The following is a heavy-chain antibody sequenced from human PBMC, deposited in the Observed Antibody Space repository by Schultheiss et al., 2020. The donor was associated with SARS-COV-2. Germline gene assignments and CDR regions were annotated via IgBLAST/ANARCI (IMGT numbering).Heavy chain of an antibody. CDR3: AKEDYYYYMDV. J-gene: IGHJ6*03. V-gene: IGHV3-30*04. Sequence: GGSLRLSCAASGFTFSSYAMHWVRQAPGKGLEWVAVISYDGSNKYYADSVKGRFTISRDNSKNTLYLQMNSLRAEDTALYYCAKEDYYYYMDVWGKGTTVTVS. CDR2: ISYDGSNK. CDR1: GFTFSSYA.